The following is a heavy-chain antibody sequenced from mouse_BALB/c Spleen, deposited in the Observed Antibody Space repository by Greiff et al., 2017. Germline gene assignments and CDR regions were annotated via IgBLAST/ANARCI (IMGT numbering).Heavy chain of an antibody. CDR1: GYTFTSYW. V-gene: IGHV1-69*02. CDR2: IDPSDTYT. CDR3: ARSDTTATAY. Sequence: QVQLQQSGAELVKPGASVKLSCKASGYTFTSYWMHWVKQRPGQGLEWIGEIDPSDTYTNYNQKFKGKATLTVDKSSSTAYMQLSSLTSEDSAVYYCARSDTTATAYWGQGTLVTVSA. D-gene: IGHD1-2*01. J-gene: IGHJ3*01.